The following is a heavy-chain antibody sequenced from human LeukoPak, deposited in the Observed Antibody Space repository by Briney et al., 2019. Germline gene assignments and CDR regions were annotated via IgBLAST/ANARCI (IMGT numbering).Heavy chain of an antibody. CDR2: INPIFGTA. CDR3: ARDVTACGGDCINWFDP. Sequence: SVKVSCKASGGTFSSYAISWVRQAPGQGLEWMGGINPIFGTANYAQKFQGRVTITTDESTSTAYMELSSLRSEDTAVYYCARDVTACGGDCINWFDPWGQGTLVTVSS. J-gene: IGHJ5*02. V-gene: IGHV1-69*05. CDR1: GGTFSSYA. D-gene: IGHD2-21*02.